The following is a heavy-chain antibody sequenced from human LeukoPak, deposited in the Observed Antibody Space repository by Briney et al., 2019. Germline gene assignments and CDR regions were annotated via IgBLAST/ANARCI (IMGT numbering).Heavy chain of an antibody. Sequence: ASVKVSCKASGYTFTSYYMHWVRQAPGQGLEWMGIINPSGGSTSYAQKFQGRVTMTRDTSTSTVYMELSRLRSDDTAVYYCARDRGTYYYDSSGYYYEWFDPWGQGTLVTVSS. CDR2: INPSGGST. CDR1: GYTFTSYY. J-gene: IGHJ5*02. V-gene: IGHV1-46*01. CDR3: ARDRGTYYYDSSGYYYEWFDP. D-gene: IGHD3-22*01.